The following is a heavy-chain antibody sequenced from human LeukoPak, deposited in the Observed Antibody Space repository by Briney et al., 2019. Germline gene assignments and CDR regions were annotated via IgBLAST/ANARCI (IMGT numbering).Heavy chain of an antibody. D-gene: IGHD3/OR15-3a*01. Sequence: SETLSLTCVVSGDSITTHNYYWGWIRQPPGKNLEWLGSVYYTGSTHNNPSLKSRVTISVDTSKNQFSLNLSSVTAADTAVYYCARQEIGLRSFDPWGQGTLVTVSS. CDR3: ARQEIGLRSFDP. CDR1: GDSITTHNYY. CDR2: VYYTGST. J-gene: IGHJ5*02. V-gene: IGHV4-39*01.